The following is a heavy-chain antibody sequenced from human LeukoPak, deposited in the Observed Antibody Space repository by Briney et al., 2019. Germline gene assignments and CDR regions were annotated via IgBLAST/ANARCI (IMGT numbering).Heavy chain of an antibody. Sequence: SETLSLTCAVSGVPFSNYYWSWARQSPRQGLEWIGEINHSGYTNYNPSLKSRVTISVDSSRNHLSLKVNSVTAADTGVYYCARVRHDPLEYGYYMDVWGTGTPVAVSS. CDR1: GVPFSNYY. CDR2: INHSGYT. J-gene: IGHJ6*03. V-gene: IGHV4-34*01. D-gene: IGHD3-3*01. CDR3: ARVRHDPLEYGYYMDV.